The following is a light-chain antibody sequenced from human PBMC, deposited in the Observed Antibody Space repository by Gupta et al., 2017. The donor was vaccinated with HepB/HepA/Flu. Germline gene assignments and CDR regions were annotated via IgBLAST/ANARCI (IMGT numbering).Light chain of an antibody. CDR3: AAWDDSLNGQVV. CDR2: SNN. J-gene: IGLJ2*01. Sequence: QAVLTQPPSASGTPGQRVTISCSGSSSNIGSNTVNWYQQLPGTAPKLLIYSNNQRPSGVPDRFSGSKSGTSPSLAISGLQSEDEADYSCAAWDDSLNGQVVFGGGTKLTVL. V-gene: IGLV1-44*01. CDR1: SSNIGSNT.